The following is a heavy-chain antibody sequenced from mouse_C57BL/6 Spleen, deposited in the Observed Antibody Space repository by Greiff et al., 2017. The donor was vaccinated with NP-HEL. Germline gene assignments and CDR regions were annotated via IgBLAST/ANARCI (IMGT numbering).Heavy chain of an antibody. CDR1: GFNIKDDY. CDR3: TTSPYGRRDY. CDR2: IDPENGDT. J-gene: IGHJ2*01. Sequence: EVQLQQSGAELVRPGASVKLSCTASGFNIKDDYMHWVKQRPEQGLEWIGWIDPENGDTEYASKFQGKATITADTSSNTAYLQLSSLTSEDTAVYYCTTSPYGRRDYWGQGTTLTVSS. D-gene: IGHD1-1*01. V-gene: IGHV14-4*01.